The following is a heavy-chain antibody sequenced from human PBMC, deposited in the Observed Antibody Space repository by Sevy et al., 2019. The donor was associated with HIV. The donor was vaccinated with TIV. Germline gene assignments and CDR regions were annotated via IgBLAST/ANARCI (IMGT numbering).Heavy chain of an antibody. CDR3: TTDSDCSSGVCYTEDGYYYYMDV. V-gene: IGHV3-15*01. CDR1: GFTFSNAW. D-gene: IGHD2-8*01. Sequence: GGSLRLSCAASGFTFSNAWMSWVRQAPGKGLEWVGRIKSKTDGGTTDYAAPVKGRFTISGDDSKSTLYRQMNSLKTEDIAVYYCTTDSDCSSGVCYTEDGYYYYMDVWGKGTTVTVSS. J-gene: IGHJ6*03. CDR2: IKSKTDGGTT.